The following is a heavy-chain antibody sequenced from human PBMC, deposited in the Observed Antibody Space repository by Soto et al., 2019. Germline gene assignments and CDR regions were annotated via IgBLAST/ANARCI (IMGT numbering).Heavy chain of an antibody. D-gene: IGHD1-26*01. CDR1: GGSFSGYY. V-gene: IGHV4-34*01. CDR3: ASATIGGYFDY. CDR2: INHSGST. J-gene: IGHJ4*02. Sequence: QVQLQQWGAGLLKPSETLSLTCAVYGGSFSGYYWSWIRQSPGKGLEWIGEINHSGSTNYNPSLKSRVTISVDTSKNQFSLKLSSVTAADTAVYYCASATIGGYFDYWGQGTLVTVSS.